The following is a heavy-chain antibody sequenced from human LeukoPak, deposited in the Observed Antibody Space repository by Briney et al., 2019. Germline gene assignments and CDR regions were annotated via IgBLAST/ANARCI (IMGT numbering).Heavy chain of an antibody. CDR3: ARDVGSGGGTFPTYHFDF. V-gene: IGHV4-4*07. J-gene: IGHJ4*02. D-gene: IGHD3-10*01. CDR1: GGSISSYF. Sequence: SETLSLTCTVSGGSISSYFWDWIRQPAGKGLEWIGRIYSSGDTNYNPSLKSRVTMSVDTSKNQFSLRLSSLTAADTAVYFCARDVGSGGGTFPTYHFDFWGPGALVTVSS. CDR2: IYSSGDT.